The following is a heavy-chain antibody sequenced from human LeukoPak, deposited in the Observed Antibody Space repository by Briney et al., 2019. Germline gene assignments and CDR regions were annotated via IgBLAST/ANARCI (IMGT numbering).Heavy chain of an antibody. CDR3: ATYRQVLLPFES. CDR2: IFPSGGEI. D-gene: IGHD2-8*02. Sequence: GGSLRLSCEASGFTFSTFAMIWVRQPPGKGLEWVSSIFPSGGEIHYADSVRGRFTISRDNSKSTLSLQMNSLRAEDTAIYYCATYRQVLLPFESWGQGTLATVSS. J-gene: IGHJ4*02. CDR1: GFTFSTFA. V-gene: IGHV3-23*01.